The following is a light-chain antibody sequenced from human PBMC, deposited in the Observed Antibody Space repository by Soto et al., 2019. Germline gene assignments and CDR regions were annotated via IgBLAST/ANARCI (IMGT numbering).Light chain of an antibody. V-gene: IGKV3-20*01. J-gene: IGKJ1*01. CDR3: QQYGSSGT. CDR1: QSVSSN. CDR2: GAS. Sequence: IVLTQSPGTLYMSPGERATLSCRASQSVSSNLAWYQQKPGQAPRLLIYGASTRATGIPARFSGSGSGTEFTLTISRLEPEDFAVYYCQQYGSSGTFGQGTKVDI.